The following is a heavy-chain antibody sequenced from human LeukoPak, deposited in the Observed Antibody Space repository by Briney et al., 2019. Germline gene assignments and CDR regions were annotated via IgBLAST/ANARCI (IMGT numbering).Heavy chain of an antibody. Sequence: SETLSLTCTVSGGSISSYYWSWVRQPPGKGLEWIGYIYYSGSTNDNPSLKSRVTISVDTSKNQFSLKLSSVTAADTAVYYCARHLFGYCSSTSCPFDYWGQGTLVTVSS. CDR1: GGSISSYY. CDR2: IYYSGST. V-gene: IGHV4-59*08. CDR3: ARHLFGYCSSTSCPFDY. J-gene: IGHJ4*02. D-gene: IGHD2-2*01.